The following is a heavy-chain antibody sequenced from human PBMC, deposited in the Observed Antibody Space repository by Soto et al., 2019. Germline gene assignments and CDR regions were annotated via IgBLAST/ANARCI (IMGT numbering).Heavy chain of an antibody. V-gene: IGHV3-21*01. CDR1: GFTFSTYD. CDR2: INRASIYI. Sequence: AGGSLRLSCVASGFTFSTYDMNWVRQAPGKGLEWVSSINRASIYIYYADSVRGRFTISRDNAKNSPYLQMDSLRVEDTAVYYCARRTVTTYHYFDYWGQGTLVTVSS. D-gene: IGHD4-17*01. CDR3: ARRTVTTYHYFDY. J-gene: IGHJ4*02.